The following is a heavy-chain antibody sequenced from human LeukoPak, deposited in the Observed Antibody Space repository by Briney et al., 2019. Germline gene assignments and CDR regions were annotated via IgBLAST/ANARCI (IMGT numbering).Heavy chain of an antibody. V-gene: IGHV1-18*01. CDR1: GYTFTSYG. CDR3: ARGGVAVRDYYYYYGMDV. D-gene: IGHD6-6*01. Sequence: ASVKVSCKASGYTFTSYGISWVRQAPGQGLEWMGWISPYNGNTNYAQKLQGRVTMTTDTSTSTAYMELRSLRSDDTAVYYCARGGVAVRDYYYYYGMDVWGQGTTVTVSS. J-gene: IGHJ6*02. CDR2: ISPYNGNT.